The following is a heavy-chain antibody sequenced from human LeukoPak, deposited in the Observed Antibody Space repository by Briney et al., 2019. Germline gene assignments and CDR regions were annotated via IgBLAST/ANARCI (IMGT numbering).Heavy chain of an antibody. V-gene: IGHV3-21*01. Sequence: GGSLRLSCAASAFTSSSYSTNWVRQAPGKGLEWVSSISSSSSYIYYADSVKGRFTISRDNAKNSLYLQMNSLRAEDTAVYYCARSSIAAAGHLDYWGQGTLVTVSS. CDR2: ISSSSSYI. D-gene: IGHD6-13*01. J-gene: IGHJ4*02. CDR3: ARSSIAAAGHLDY. CDR1: AFTSSSYS.